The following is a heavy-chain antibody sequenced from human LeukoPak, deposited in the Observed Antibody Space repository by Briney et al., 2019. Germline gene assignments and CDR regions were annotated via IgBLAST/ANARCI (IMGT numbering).Heavy chain of an antibody. CDR1: GGSISSYY. V-gene: IGHV4-59*01. D-gene: IGHD3-9*01. Sequence: PSETLSLTCTVSGGSISSYYWTWIRQPPGKGLQWIGYVYYSGSTNYNPSLKSRVTISVDTSKNQFSLKLSSVTAADTAVYYCARYLLTGYSNNCFDPWGQGTLVTVSS. CDR3: ARYLLTGYSNNCFDP. J-gene: IGHJ5*02. CDR2: VYYSGST.